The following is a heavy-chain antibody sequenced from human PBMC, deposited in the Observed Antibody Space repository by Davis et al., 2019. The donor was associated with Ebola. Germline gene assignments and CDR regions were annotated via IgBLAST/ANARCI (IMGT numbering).Heavy chain of an antibody. D-gene: IGHD2-15*01. J-gene: IGHJ4*02. CDR2: ISSSGSTI. CDR1: GFTFSSYE. CDR3: ATLDLGYCSGGSCYSGDY. V-gene: IGHV3-48*03. Sequence: GESLKISCAASGFTFSSYEMNWVRQAPGKGLEWVSYISSSGSTIYYADSVKGRFTISRDNAKNSLYLQMNSLRAEDTAVYYCATLDLGYCSGGSCYSGDYWGQGTLVTVSS.